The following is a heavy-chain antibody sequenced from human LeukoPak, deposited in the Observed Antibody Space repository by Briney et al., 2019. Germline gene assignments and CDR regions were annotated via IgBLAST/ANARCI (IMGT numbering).Heavy chain of an antibody. CDR2: INHSGST. CDR3: ARGKIGDIVVVPAAIFHFDY. Sequence: SETLSLTCAVYGGSFSGYYWSWIRRPPGKGLEWIGEINHSGSTNYNPSLKSRVTISVDTSKNQFSLKLSSVTAADTAVYYCARGKIGDIVVVPAAIFHFDYWGQGTLVTVSS. V-gene: IGHV4-34*01. CDR1: GGSFSGYY. D-gene: IGHD2-2*01. J-gene: IGHJ4*02.